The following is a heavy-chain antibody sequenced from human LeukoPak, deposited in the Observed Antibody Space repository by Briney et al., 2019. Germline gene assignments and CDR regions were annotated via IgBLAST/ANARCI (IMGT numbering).Heavy chain of an antibody. V-gene: IGHV6-1*01. J-gene: IGHJ5*02. Sequence: SQTLSLTFAISGDSVSSNSAAWNWIRQSPSRGLEWLGRTYYRSKWYNDYAVSVKSRITINPDTAKDQFSLQLISVTPEDTAVYYCARATPHWFDPWGQGTLVTVSS. CDR3: ARATPHWFDP. CDR2: TYYRSKWYN. CDR1: GDSVSSNSAA.